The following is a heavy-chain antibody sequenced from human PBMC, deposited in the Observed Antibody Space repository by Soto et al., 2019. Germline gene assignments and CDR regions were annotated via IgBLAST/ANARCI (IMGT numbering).Heavy chain of an antibody. CDR3: ARSADYGDYVFGY. CDR1: GFSFSTYG. J-gene: IGHJ4*02. Sequence: GGSLRLSCAASGFSFSTYGMHWVRQTPGRGLDWVAVIWYDGSNEYYADSVKGRFTISRDNSKNTLYLQMNSLRAEDTAVYYCARSADYGDYVFGYWGQGTLVTVSS. D-gene: IGHD4-17*01. CDR2: IWYDGSNE. V-gene: IGHV3-33*01.